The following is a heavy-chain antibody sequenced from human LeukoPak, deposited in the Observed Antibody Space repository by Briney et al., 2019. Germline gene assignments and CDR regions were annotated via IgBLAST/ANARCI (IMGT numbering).Heavy chain of an antibody. D-gene: IGHD1-26*01. V-gene: IGHV1-18*01. J-gene: IGHJ3*02. CDR2: ISAYNGHT. Sequence: GASVKVSCKASGHTFTSYGISWVRQAPGQGLEWMGWISAYNGHTNYAQKLQGRVTMTTDTSTSTAYMELRSLRSDDTAVYYCARGGRWELPRPYAFDIWGQGTMVTVSS. CDR3: ARGGRWELPRPYAFDI. CDR1: GHTFTSYG.